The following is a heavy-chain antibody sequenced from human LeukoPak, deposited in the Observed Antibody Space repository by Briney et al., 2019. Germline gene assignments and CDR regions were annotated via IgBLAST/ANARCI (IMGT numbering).Heavy chain of an antibody. CDR1: GFTFSGSA. Sequence: PGGSLRLSCAASGFTFSGSAMHWVRQASGKGLEWVGRIRSKANNYATAYAASVKGRFTISRDNAKNSLYLQMNSLRAEDTAVYYCAVYGSGFNPWGQGTLVTVSS. D-gene: IGHD3-10*01. V-gene: IGHV3-73*01. CDR3: AVYGSGFNP. J-gene: IGHJ5*02. CDR2: IRSKANNYAT.